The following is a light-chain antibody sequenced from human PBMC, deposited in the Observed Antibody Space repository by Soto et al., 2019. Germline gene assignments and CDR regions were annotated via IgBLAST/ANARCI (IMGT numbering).Light chain of an antibody. V-gene: IGKV3-15*01. CDR2: GAS. Sequence: EIVMTQSPATLSVSPGERATLSCRASQSVSSNLAWYQQKPGQAPRLLIYGASTRATGIPARFSGSGSGTKCPLTSSSQQSEDFSVYYCQQYNNWPHWTFGQGTKVEIK. J-gene: IGKJ1*01. CDR1: QSVSSN. CDR3: QQYNNWPHWT.